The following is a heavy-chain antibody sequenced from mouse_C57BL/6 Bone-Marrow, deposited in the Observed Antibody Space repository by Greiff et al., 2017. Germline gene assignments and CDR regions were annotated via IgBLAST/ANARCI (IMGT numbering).Heavy chain of an antibody. J-gene: IGHJ3*01. Sequence: EVMLVESGGDLVKPGGSLKLSCAASGFTFSSYGMSWVRQTPDKRLEWVATISSGGSYTYYPDSVKGRFTISRDNAKNTLYLQMSSLKSEDTAMYYCARQAGPWFAYWGQGTLVTVSA. CDR2: ISSGGSYT. CDR3: ARQAGPWFAY. CDR1: GFTFSSYG. V-gene: IGHV5-6*02. D-gene: IGHD3-2*02.